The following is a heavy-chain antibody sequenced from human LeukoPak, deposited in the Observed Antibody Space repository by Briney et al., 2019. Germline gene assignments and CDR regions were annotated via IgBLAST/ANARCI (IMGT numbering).Heavy chain of an antibody. CDR1: GFTFSSYE. CDR3: ARFFKTHYGGNSNFDY. Sequence: GGSLRLSCAASGFTFSSYEMNWVRQAPGKGLEWVSYISSSGSTIYYADSVKGRFTISRDNAKNSLYLQMNSLRAEDTAVYYCARFFKTHYGGNSNFDYWGQGTLVTVSS. V-gene: IGHV3-48*03. CDR2: ISSSGSTI. D-gene: IGHD4-23*01. J-gene: IGHJ4*02.